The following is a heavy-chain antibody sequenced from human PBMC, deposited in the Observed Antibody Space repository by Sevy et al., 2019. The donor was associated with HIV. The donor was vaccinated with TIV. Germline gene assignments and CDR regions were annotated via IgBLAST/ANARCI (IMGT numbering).Heavy chain of an antibody. V-gene: IGHV3-7*01. D-gene: IGHD4-17*01. J-gene: IGHJ6*02. CDR2: IYQDGSEK. CDR1: GFSFRSYW. Sequence: GGSLRLSCAASGFSFRSYWMTWVRQAPGKGLEWVASIYQDGSEKYYMDSVKGRFTVSRDNAKNSLFLQMNSLRVEDTAVYYCAREGIYGDYMLSYYYGMDVWGQGTTVTVSS. CDR3: AREGIYGDYMLSYYYGMDV.